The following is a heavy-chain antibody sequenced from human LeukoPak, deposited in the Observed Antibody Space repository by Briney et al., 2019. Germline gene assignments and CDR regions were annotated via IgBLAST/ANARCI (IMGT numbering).Heavy chain of an antibody. CDR1: GFTVSSNY. V-gene: IGHV4-34*08. CDR2: INHSKNT. Sequence: GSLRLSCAASGFTVSSNYMSWVRQPPGKGLEWIGEINHSKNTNYNPSLKSRVTISVDTSKNQFSLKLSSVTAADTAVYYCATTARWLSFDYWGRGALVTVSS. J-gene: IGHJ4*02. CDR3: ATTARWLSFDY. D-gene: IGHD5-24*01.